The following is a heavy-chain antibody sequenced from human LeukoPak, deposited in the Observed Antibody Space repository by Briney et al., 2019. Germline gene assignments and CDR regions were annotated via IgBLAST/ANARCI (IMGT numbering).Heavy chain of an antibody. Sequence: GGSLRLSCAASGFTFDDYGMSWVHQAPGKGLERVSGINWNGGSTGYADSVKGRFTISRDNAKNSLYLQMNSLRAEDTALYYCARGGWFGELLFDYWGQGTLVTVSS. CDR3: ARGGWFGELLFDY. CDR2: INWNGGST. V-gene: IGHV3-20*04. J-gene: IGHJ4*02. D-gene: IGHD3-10*01. CDR1: GFTFDDYG.